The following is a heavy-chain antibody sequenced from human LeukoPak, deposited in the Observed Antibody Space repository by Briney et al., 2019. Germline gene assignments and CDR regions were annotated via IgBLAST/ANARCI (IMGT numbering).Heavy chain of an antibody. CDR2: IYPGDSDT. D-gene: IGHD3-10*01. CDR3: AKFHYYYGSGIFDAFDI. V-gene: IGHV5-51*01. Sequence: GESLKISCKGSGYSFMNNWIGWVRQMPGKGVEWMGIIYPGDSDTRYSPSFQGQVTISADKSISTAYLQWSSLRASDTAMYYCAKFHYYYGSGIFDAFDIWGLGTMVTVSS. J-gene: IGHJ3*02. CDR1: GYSFMNNW.